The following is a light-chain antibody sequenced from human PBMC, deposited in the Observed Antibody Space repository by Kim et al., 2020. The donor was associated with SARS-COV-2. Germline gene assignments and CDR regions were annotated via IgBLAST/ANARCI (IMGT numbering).Light chain of an antibody. CDR2: AAS. V-gene: IGKV1-39*01. CDR3: QQSYSSPLT. CDR1: QSISSY. Sequence: DIQMTQSPSSLSASVGDRVTITCRASQSISSYLNWYQQKPGKAPKLLIYAASSFHTGVPSRFSGSGSGTDFTLTISSLQPEDFATYYCQQSYSSPLTFGGGTKV. J-gene: IGKJ4*01.